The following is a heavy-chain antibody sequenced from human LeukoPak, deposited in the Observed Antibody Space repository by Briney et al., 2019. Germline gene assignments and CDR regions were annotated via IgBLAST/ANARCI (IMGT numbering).Heavy chain of an antibody. J-gene: IGHJ6*03. CDR3: ARDRTGRYDFWSGYPYYMDV. V-gene: IGHV1-2*02. CDR2: INPNSGGT. D-gene: IGHD3-3*01. CDR1: GYTFTGYY. Sequence: GASVTVSCKASGYTFTGYYMHWVRQAPGQGLEWMGWINPNSGGTNYAQKFQGRVTMTRDTSISTAYMELSRLRSDDTAVYYCARDRTGRYDFWSGYPYYMDVWGKGTTVTVSS.